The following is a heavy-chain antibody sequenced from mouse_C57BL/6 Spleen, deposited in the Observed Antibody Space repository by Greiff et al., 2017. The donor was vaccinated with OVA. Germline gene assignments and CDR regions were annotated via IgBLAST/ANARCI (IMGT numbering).Heavy chain of an antibody. D-gene: IGHD2-5*01. CDR3: AIEEDYSNRFAY. J-gene: IGHJ3*01. CDR2: IYPGSGST. CDR1: GYTFTSYW. Sequence: QVQLQQPGAELVKPGASVKMSCKASGYTFTSYWITWVKQRPGQGLEWIGDIYPGSGSTNYNEKFKSKATLTVDTSSSTAYMQLSSLTSEDSAVYYCAIEEDYSNRFAYWGQGTLVTVSA. V-gene: IGHV1-55*01.